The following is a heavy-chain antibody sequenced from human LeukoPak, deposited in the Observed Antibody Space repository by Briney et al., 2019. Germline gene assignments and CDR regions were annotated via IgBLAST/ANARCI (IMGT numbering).Heavy chain of an antibody. V-gene: IGHV5-51*01. CDR2: IHHADSDI. D-gene: IGHD6-25*01. J-gene: IGHJ4*02. Sequence: GESLKISCKGSGYRFTSYWIGWVRQIPGKGLEWMAIIHHADSDIRYNPSFQGQVNISADKSISTAYLQWSSLKASDTAMYYCARSLTAAAGDYWGQGTLVTVP. CDR3: ARSLTAAAGDY. CDR1: GYRFTSYW.